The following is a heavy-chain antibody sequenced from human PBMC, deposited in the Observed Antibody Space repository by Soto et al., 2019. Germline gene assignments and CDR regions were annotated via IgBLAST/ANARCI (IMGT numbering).Heavy chain of an antibody. D-gene: IGHD5-18*01. Sequence: QVQLVESGGGVVQPGRSLRLSCAASGFTFSNYAMHWVRQSPGKGLEWVAVITYDGSSKYYADSVKGRFTISRDNSKSTLYLQMNSLRAEDTAVYYCARVGYRYGQNDYWGQGTLVTVSS. J-gene: IGHJ4*02. CDR2: ITYDGSSK. CDR3: ARVGYRYGQNDY. CDR1: GFTFSNYA. V-gene: IGHV3-30-3*01.